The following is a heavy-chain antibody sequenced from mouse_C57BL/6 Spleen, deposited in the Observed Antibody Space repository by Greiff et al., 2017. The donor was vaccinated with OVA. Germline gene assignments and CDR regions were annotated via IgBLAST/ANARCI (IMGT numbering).Heavy chain of an antibody. CDR2: IYPGDGDT. J-gene: IGHJ4*01. V-gene: IGHV1-80*01. CDR3: ARGVLLRPYAMDY. D-gene: IGHD1-1*01. CDR1: GYAFSSYW. Sequence: VQLQQSGAELVKPGASVKISCKASGYAFSSYWMNWVKQRPGKGLEWIGQIYPGDGDTNYNGKFKGKATLTADKSSSTAYMQLSSLTSEDSAVYFCARGVLLRPYAMDYWGQGTSVTVSS.